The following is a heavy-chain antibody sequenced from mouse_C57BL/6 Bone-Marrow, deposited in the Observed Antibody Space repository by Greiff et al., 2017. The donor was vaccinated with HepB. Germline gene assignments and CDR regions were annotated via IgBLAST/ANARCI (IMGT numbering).Heavy chain of an antibody. CDR3: ARDYYGPYWYFDV. CDR2: ILSSIGRT. CDR1: DSEVFPIAY. Sequence: VQLQQSGSELMSPGSSVKLSCKAFDSEVFPIAYMSWVRQTPGHGIVWIGGILSSIGRTIYGEKFENKATLDADTLSNTAYLELNSPTSEDSAIYYCARDYYGPYWYFDVWGTGTTVTVSS. D-gene: IGHD1-1*01. V-gene: IGHV15-2*01. J-gene: IGHJ1*03.